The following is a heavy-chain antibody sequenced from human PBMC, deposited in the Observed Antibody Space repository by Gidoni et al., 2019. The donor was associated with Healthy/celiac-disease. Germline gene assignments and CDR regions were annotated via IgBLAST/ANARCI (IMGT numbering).Heavy chain of an antibody. J-gene: IGHJ6*02. CDR3: ARDSSSDYYYYGMDV. CDR1: GFTLISYW. D-gene: IGHD6-6*01. Sequence: EVQLVESGGGLVQPVGSLRLSCSALGFTLISYWMRWVRQAPGKGLEWVANIKQDGSEKYYVDSVKGRFTISRDNAKNSLYLQMNSLRAEDTAVYYCARDSSSDYYYYGMDVWGQGTTVTVSS. V-gene: IGHV3-7*03. CDR2: IKQDGSEK.